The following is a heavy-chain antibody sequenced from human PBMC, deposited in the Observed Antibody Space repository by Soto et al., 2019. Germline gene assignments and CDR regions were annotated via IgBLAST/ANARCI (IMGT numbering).Heavy chain of an antibody. Sequence: QVHLQESGPGLVKPSQTLSLTCSVSGGSMSSGGYFWSWIRQHPGKGLEWIGYMNYGGRTYYDPSPKGRATISLDASEKQFSLELSSVTAAETAVYYCARVGAYSKTPYGMDVWGQGTRVTVSS. CDR2: MNYGGRT. D-gene: IGHD4-4*01. V-gene: IGHV4-31*03. CDR3: ARVGAYSKTPYGMDV. CDR1: GGSMSSGGYF. J-gene: IGHJ6*02.